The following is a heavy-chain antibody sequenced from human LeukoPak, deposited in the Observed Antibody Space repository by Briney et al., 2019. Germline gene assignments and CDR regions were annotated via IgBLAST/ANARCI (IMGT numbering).Heavy chain of an antibody. CDR1: GFTVSSNY. V-gene: IGHV3-53*01. D-gene: IGHD2-15*01. Sequence: GGSLRLSCAASGFTVSSNYMSWVRQTPGKGLEWVSIIYYDGSTYYADSVQGRFTISRDNSKSTLCLQMNSLRAEDTAVYYCAKQLGYCSDGSCYFPYWGQGTLVTVSS. CDR3: AKQLGYCSDGSCYFPY. CDR2: IYYDGST. J-gene: IGHJ4*02.